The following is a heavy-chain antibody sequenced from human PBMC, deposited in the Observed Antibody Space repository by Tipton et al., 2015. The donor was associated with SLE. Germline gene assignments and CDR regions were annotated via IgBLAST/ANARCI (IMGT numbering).Heavy chain of an antibody. V-gene: IGHV4-39*01. J-gene: IGHJ4*02. CDR3: ARHDYDTYYFDF. CDR2: IHYSGDT. D-gene: IGHD3-16*01. CDR1: GASLYGNHYN. Sequence: TLSLTCTVSGASLYGNHYNWGWIRQPPGKELEWIGSIHYSGDTHYTPSLESRLTISVDTSKNHFSLKLSSVTAADTAVYYCARHDYDTYYFDFWGQGTLVTVSS.